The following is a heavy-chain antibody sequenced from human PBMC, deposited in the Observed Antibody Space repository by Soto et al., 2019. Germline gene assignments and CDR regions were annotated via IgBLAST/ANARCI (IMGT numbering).Heavy chain of an antibody. CDR1: GYTFTSYY. D-gene: IGHD1-1*01. V-gene: IGHV1-46*03. CDR3: ARSNWNDVSYFDY. J-gene: IGHJ4*02. CDR2: INPSGGST. Sequence: QVQLVQSGAEVKKPGASVKVSCKASGYTFTSYYFHWVRQAPGQGLEWVGLINPSGGSTTYARKLQGRVTMTRDTSTNTVYMELSSLRSEDTAVYFCARSNWNDVSYFDYWGQGTLVTVSS.